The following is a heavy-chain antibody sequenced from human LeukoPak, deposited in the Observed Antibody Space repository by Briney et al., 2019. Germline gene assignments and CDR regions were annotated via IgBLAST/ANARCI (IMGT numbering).Heavy chain of an antibody. V-gene: IGHV4-59*08. CDR3: ARQGDHNWFDP. Sequence: SETLSLTCTVSGGSVSNYYWSWIRQPPEKGLEWVAFMYYTGSPKYNPSLQSRVTISVDTSKNQLSLRLSSVTAADTAVYYCARQGDHNWFDPWGQGTLATVSS. CDR1: GGSVSNYY. D-gene: IGHD3-16*01. CDR2: MYYTGSP. J-gene: IGHJ5*02.